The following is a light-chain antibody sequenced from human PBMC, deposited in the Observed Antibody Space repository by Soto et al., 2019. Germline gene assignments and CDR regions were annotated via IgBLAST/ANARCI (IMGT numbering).Light chain of an antibody. CDR1: QGLSKN. V-gene: IGKV1-8*01. J-gene: IGKJ3*01. CDR2: AAS. CDR3: QQYYSFPS. Sequence: AIRMTQSPSSLSASTGDRVTITCRASQGLSKNVAWYQQKPGKAPKLLIYAASTLQSVIPSRFSGSGSGTDFVITISSLQSEDFATYYCQQYYSFPSFGPGTKVDVK.